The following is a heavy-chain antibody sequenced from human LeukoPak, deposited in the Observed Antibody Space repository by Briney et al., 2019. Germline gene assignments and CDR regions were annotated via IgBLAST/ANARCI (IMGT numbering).Heavy chain of an antibody. D-gene: IGHD1-1*01. CDR2: IYHSGSS. CDR3: TGEKNPICRYNCMTL. CDR1: TYISSNSHY. V-gene: IGHV4-38-2*02. J-gene: IGHJ6*04. Sequence: SETLSLTCAAYTYISSNSHYWFWIRQPPGKGLEYIGNIYHSGSSHYNPSLKSRVTISVDTSNNQFSLKLSSVTAADTAVYYCTGEKNPICRYNCMTLWGRGTTVTVSS.